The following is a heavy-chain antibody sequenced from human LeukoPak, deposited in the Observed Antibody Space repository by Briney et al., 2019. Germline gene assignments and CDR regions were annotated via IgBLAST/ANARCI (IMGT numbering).Heavy chain of an antibody. J-gene: IGHJ4*02. CDR2: IYYSGST. CDR1: GGSISSGGYY. Sequence: SETLSLTCTVSGGSISSGGYYWSWIRQHPGKGLEWIGYIYYSGSTYYNPSLKSRVTISVDTSKNQFSLKLSSVTAADTAVYYCAREDYGGNPIDYWGQGTLVTVSS. D-gene: IGHD4-23*01. CDR3: AREDYGGNPIDY. V-gene: IGHV4-31*03.